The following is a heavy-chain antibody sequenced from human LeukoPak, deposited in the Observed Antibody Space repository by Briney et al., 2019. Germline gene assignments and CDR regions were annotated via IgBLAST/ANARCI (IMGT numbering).Heavy chain of an antibody. J-gene: IGHJ4*02. D-gene: IGHD2-2*01. CDR1: GFTFSNYG. Sequence: GGSLRLSCAASGFTFSNYGMFWVRQAPGKGLEWVAVIWYDGSKKYYVDSVKGRFTISREDSENTLYLQMNSLRAEDTAVYYCARDLCSTTSCLDYWGQGTLVTVSS. CDR2: IWYDGSKK. V-gene: IGHV3-33*01. CDR3: ARDLCSTTSCLDY.